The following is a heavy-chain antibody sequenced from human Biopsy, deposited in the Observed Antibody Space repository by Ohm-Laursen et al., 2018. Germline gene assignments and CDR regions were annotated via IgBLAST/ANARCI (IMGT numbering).Heavy chain of an antibody. CDR1: GFTFNKHA. V-gene: IGHV3-33*01. D-gene: IGHD3-22*01. CDR3: ARDRLLYQYDSSGSDI. CDR2: IWYDGSIE. Sequence: SLRLSCAASGFTFNKHAMNWVRQASGKGLEWVAVIWYDGSIEYYVDSVKGRFTISRDNYKNILYLQMNSLRVEDTAVYYCARDRLLYQYDSSGSDIWGQGTVVTVSS. J-gene: IGHJ3*02.